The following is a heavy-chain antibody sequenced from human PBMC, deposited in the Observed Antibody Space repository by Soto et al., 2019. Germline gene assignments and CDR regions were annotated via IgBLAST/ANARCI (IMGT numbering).Heavy chain of an antibody. V-gene: IGHV1-2*04. Sequence: ASVKVSCKASGYTFTGYYMHWVRQAPGQGLEWMGWINPNSGGTNYAQKFQGWVTMTRDTSISTAYMELSRLRSDDTAVYYCARGSYAFWSGFRLYYYYGMDVWGQGTTVTVSS. CDR1: GYTFTGYY. J-gene: IGHJ6*02. CDR3: ARGSYAFWSGFRLYYYYGMDV. D-gene: IGHD3-3*01. CDR2: INPNSGGT.